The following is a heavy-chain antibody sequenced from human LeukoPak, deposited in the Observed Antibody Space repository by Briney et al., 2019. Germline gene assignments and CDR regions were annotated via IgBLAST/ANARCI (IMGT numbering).Heavy chain of an antibody. Sequence: PGGSLRLSCAASGFTFTNAWMNWVRQAPGKGLEWLGRIKSKADGGISDYAAPVKGRFTISRDDSKNTLYLQMNSLKTEDTAVYYCTTEWSAFDPWGQGTLVTVSS. CDR1: GFTFTNAW. J-gene: IGHJ5*02. D-gene: IGHD2-15*01. CDR3: TTEWSAFDP. CDR2: IKSKADGGIS. V-gene: IGHV3-15*01.